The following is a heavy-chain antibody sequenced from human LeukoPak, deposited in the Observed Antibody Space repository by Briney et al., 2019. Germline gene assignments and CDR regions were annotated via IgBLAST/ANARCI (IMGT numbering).Heavy chain of an antibody. V-gene: IGHV1-8*01. D-gene: IGHD3-10*01. CDR2: MNPNSGNT. CDR3: ARGARRYSGNYYYMDV. Sequence: ASVKVSCKAFGYTFTSYDINWVRQATGQGLEWMGWMNPNSGNTGYAQKFQGRVTMTRNTSISTAYMELSSLRSEDTAVYYCARGARRYSGNYYYMDVWGKGTTVTVSS. J-gene: IGHJ6*03. CDR1: GYTFTSYD.